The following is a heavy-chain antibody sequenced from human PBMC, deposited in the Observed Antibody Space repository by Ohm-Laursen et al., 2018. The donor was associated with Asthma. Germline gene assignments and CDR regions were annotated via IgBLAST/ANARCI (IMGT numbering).Heavy chain of an antibody. J-gene: IGHJ4*02. CDR1: GFTFSSYG. CDR2: ISYDGSNK. D-gene: IGHD4-17*01. V-gene: IGHV3-30*03. CDR3: ARDRWDGDYVFDY. Sequence: SLRLSCAASGFTFSSYGMHWVRQAPGKGLEWVAVISYDGSNKYYADSVKGRFTISRDNSKNTLYLQMNSLRAEDTAVYYCARDRWDGDYVFDYWGQGTLVTVSS.